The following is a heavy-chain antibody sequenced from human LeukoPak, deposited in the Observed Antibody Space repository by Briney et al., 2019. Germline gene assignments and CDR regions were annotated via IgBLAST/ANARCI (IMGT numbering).Heavy chain of an antibody. V-gene: IGHV1-2*02. CDR2: INPNSGGT. D-gene: IGHD2-15*01. CDR1: GYTFTGYY. J-gene: IGHJ6*03. Sequence: ASVKVSCKACGYTFTGYYMHWVRQAPGQGLEWMGWINPNSGGTNYAQKFQGRVTMTRDTSISTAYMELSRLRSDDTAVYYCARDGRVVAAYNYYYMDVWGKGTTVTVSS. CDR3: ARDGRVVAAYNYYYMDV.